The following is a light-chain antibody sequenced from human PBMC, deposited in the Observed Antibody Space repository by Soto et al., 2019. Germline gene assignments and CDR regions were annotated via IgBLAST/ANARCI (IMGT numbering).Light chain of an antibody. CDR3: QQYNSYPLT. Sequence: EIQMTQSPSSLSESIGDKVTITCRASQDISSWLIWYQQKPGKAPKSLIYDASSLKSGVPSRFSGSGSGTDFTLTISSLQPEDIATYYCQQYNSYPLTFGGGTKVEIK. J-gene: IGKJ4*01. CDR2: DAS. CDR1: QDISSW. V-gene: IGKV1D-16*01.